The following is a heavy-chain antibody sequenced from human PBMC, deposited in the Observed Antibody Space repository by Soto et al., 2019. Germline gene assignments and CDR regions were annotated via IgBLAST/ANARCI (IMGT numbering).Heavy chain of an antibody. CDR2: IYYSGST. D-gene: IGHD2-21*02. CDR1: GGSISSSSYY. Sequence: SETLSLTCTVSGGSISSSSYYWGWIRQPPGKGLEWIGSIYYSGSTYYNPSLKSRVTISVDTSKNQFSLKLSSVTAADTAVYYCACRDSGYYYGMDVWGQGTTVT. CDR3: ACRDSGYYYGMDV. J-gene: IGHJ6*02. V-gene: IGHV4-39*01.